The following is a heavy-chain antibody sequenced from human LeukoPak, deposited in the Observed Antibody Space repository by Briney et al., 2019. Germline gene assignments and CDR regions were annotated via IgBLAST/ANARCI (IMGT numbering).Heavy chain of an antibody. Sequence: GGSLRISCAASGFTFSSYAMSWVRQAPGKGLEWVSAISGSGGSTYYADSVKGRFTISRDNSKNTLYLQMNSLRAEDTAVYYCAKDQKWELLPFDYWGQGTLVTVSS. J-gene: IGHJ4*02. D-gene: IGHD1-26*01. V-gene: IGHV3-23*01. CDR3: AKDQKWELLPFDY. CDR2: ISGSGGST. CDR1: GFTFSSYA.